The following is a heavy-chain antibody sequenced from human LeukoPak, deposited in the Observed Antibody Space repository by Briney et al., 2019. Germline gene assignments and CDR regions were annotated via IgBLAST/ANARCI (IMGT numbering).Heavy chain of an antibody. Sequence: ASVKVSCKASGYTFSNYGISWVRQAPGQGLEWMGWISAYNGNTNYAQKLQGRVTTTTDTSTSTAYMELRSLRSDDTAVYYCARNHYYDLLTGYVTYGMDVWGQGTTVTVSS. J-gene: IGHJ6*02. D-gene: IGHD3-9*01. CDR1: GYTFSNYG. CDR2: ISAYNGNT. V-gene: IGHV1-18*01. CDR3: ARNHYYDLLTGYVTYGMDV.